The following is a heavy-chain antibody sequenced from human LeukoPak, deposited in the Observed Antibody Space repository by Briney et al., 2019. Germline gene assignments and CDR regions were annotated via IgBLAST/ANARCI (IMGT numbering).Heavy chain of an antibody. CDR2: IRYDGSNK. CDR1: GFTFSSYG. D-gene: IGHD6-19*01. V-gene: IGHV3-30*02. Sequence: GGSLRLSCAASGFTFSSYGMHWGRQAPGKGLEWVAFIRYDGSNKYYADSVKGRFTISRDNSKNTLYLQMNSLRAEDTAVYYCAKRDTSGWPPVGLGYWGQGTLVTVSS. J-gene: IGHJ4*02. CDR3: AKRDTSGWPPVGLGY.